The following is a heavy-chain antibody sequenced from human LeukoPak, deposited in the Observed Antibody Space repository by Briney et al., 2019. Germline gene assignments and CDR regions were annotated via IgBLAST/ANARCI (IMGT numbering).Heavy chain of an antibody. V-gene: IGHV4-34*01. Sequence: SGTLSLTCAVYGGSFSGYYWSWIRQPPGKGLEWIGEINHSGSTNYNPSLKGRVTISVDTSKNQFSLKLSSVTAADTAVYYCARVDWNYAPGFLWFDPWGQGTLVTVSS. J-gene: IGHJ5*02. D-gene: IGHD1-7*01. CDR2: INHSGST. CDR1: GGSFSGYY. CDR3: ARVDWNYAPGFLWFDP.